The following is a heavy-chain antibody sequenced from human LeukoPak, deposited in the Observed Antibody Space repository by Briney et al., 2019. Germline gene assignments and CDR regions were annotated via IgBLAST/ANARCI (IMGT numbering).Heavy chain of an antibody. CDR2: IKQDGSEK. Sequence: GGSLRLSCAASGFTFSSYWMSWVRQAPGKGLEWVANIKQDGSEKYYVDSVKGRFTISRDNAKNSLYLQMNSLRAEDTAVYYCAXVQGYYDSSGYFADAFDIWGQGTMVTVSS. CDR1: GFTFSSYW. D-gene: IGHD3-22*01. J-gene: IGHJ3*02. CDR3: AXVQGYYDSSGYFADAFDI. V-gene: IGHV3-7*01.